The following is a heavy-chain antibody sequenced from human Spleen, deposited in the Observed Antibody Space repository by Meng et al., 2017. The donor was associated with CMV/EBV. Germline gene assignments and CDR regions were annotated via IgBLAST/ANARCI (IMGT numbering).Heavy chain of an antibody. J-gene: IGHJ6*02. V-gene: IGHV1-69*06. Sequence: SVKVSCKASGGTFSSYAISWVRQAPGQGLEWMGGIIPIFGTANYAQKFQDRVTITADKSTSSAYMELSGLRSEDTAVYYCARCGWAIGYYFYVMDVWGQGTTVTVSS. D-gene: IGHD2-2*02. CDR3: ARCGWAIGYYFYVMDV. CDR2: IIPIFGTA. CDR1: GGTFSSYA.